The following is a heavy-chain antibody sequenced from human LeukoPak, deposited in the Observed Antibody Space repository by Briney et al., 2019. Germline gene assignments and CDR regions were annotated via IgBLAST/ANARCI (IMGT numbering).Heavy chain of an antibody. D-gene: IGHD6-19*01. Sequence: GGSLRLSCAASGFTFSKYWMLWVRQAPGKGLESVSRINTDGTVTTYADSVKGRFTVSRDNADNTMFLQLNSLRDEDTAVYYCATKQWLAPPPDSWGQGTPVTVSS. CDR3: ATKQWLAPPPDS. J-gene: IGHJ4*02. V-gene: IGHV3-74*01. CDR1: GFTFSKYW. CDR2: INTDGTVT.